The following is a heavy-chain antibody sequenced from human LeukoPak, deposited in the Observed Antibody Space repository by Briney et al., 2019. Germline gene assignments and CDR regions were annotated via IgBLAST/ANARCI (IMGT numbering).Heavy chain of an antibody. CDR3: AREEYYYDSSGYYATTFDY. J-gene: IGHJ4*02. CDR2: INHSGST. CDR1: GLTFSESY. V-gene: IGHV4-34*01. Sequence: PGGSLRLSCAASGLTFSESYMTWIRQPPGKGLEWIGEINHSGSTNYNPSLKSRVTISVDTSKNQFSLKLSSVTAADTAVYYCAREEYYYDSSGYYATTFDYWGQGTLVTVSS. D-gene: IGHD3-22*01.